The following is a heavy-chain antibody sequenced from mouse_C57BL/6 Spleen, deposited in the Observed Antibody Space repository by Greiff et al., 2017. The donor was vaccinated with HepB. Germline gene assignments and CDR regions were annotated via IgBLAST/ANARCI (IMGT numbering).Heavy chain of an antibody. Sequence: QVHVKQSGAELAKPGASVKLSCKASGYTFTSYWMHWVKQRPGQGLEWIGYINPSSGYTKYNQKFKDKATLTADKSSSTAYMQLSSLTYEDSAVYYGQLDDFDYWGQGTTLTVSS. V-gene: IGHV1-7*01. CDR2: INPSSGYT. CDR3: QLDDFDY. J-gene: IGHJ2*01. CDR1: GYTFTSYW. D-gene: IGHD3-1*01.